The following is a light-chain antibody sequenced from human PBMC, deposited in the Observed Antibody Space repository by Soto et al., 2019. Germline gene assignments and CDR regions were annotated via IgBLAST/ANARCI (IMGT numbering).Light chain of an antibody. Sequence: EIVMTQSPATLSVSPGERATLSCRASQSVSSNLAWYQQKPGQAPRLLIYGASTRATGIPARFSGSGSGTEFTPTISRPQSEDFGVYFCQEYDKWPLTFGGGTKVEIK. CDR3: QEYDKWPLT. CDR1: QSVSSN. CDR2: GAS. J-gene: IGKJ4*01. V-gene: IGKV3-15*01.